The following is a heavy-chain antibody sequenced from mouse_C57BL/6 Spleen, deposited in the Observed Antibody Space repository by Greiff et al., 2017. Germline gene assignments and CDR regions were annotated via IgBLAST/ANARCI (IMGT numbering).Heavy chain of an antibody. J-gene: IGHJ3*01. CDR2: ISDGGSYT. CDR3: ARDLGYYGSSFDWFAY. Sequence: EVQGVESGGGLVKPGGSLKLSCAASGFTFSSYAMSWVRQTPEKRLEWVATISDGGSYTYYPDNVKGRFTISRDNAKNNLYLQMSHLKSEDTAMYYCARDLGYYGSSFDWFAYWGQGTLVTVSA. CDR1: GFTFSSYA. V-gene: IGHV5-4*01. D-gene: IGHD1-1*01.